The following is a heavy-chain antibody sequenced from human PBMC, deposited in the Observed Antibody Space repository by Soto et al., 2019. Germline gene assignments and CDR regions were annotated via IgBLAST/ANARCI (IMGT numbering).Heavy chain of an antibody. J-gene: IGHJ1*01. CDR2: IIPIFGTA. V-gene: IGHV1-69*06. CDR3: ARGGYYNSSGYPAEYFQH. D-gene: IGHD3-22*01. CDR1: GGTFSSYA. Sequence: QVQLVQSGAEVKKPGSSVKVSCKASGGTFSSYAISWVRQAPGQGLEWMGGIIPIFGTANYAQKFQGRVTITPDKSKSTAYMELSSLRSEDTDVYYCARGGYYNSSGYPAEYFQHCAQGTLDTVSS.